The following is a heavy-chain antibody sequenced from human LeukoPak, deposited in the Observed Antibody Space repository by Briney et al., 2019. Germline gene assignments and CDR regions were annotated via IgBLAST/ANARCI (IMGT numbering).Heavy chain of an antibody. CDR3: VKDKTDFWSGYFDY. J-gene: IGHJ4*02. CDR2: IYSGGST. V-gene: IGHV3-53*05. CDR1: GFTFSSYW. Sequence: PGGSLRLSCAASGFTFSSYWMSWVRQAPGKGLEWVSVIYSGGSTYYADSVKGRFTISRDNAKNSLYLQMNSLRSEDMALYYCVKDKTDFWSGYFDYWGQGTLVTVSS. D-gene: IGHD3-3*01.